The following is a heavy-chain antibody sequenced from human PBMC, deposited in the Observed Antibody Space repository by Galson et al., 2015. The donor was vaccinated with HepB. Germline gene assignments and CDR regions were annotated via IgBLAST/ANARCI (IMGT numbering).Heavy chain of an antibody. CDR3: ARDTDSSGWTGVDY. CDR1: GDSVSSNSAA. Sequence: CAISGDSVSSNSAAWNWIRQSPSRGLEWLGRTYYRSKWYNDYAVSVKSRITINPDTSKNQFPLQLNSVTPEDTAVYYCARDTDSSGWTGVDYWGQGTLVTVSS. V-gene: IGHV6-1*01. D-gene: IGHD6-19*01. CDR2: TYYRSKWYN. J-gene: IGHJ4*02.